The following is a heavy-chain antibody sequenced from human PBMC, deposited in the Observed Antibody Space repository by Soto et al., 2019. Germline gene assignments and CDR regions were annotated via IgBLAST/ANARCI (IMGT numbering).Heavy chain of an antibody. CDR1: GGTSTRYA. D-gene: IGHD3-3*01. CDR3: NRGSEYDFWSGYL. J-gene: IGHJ4*02. CDR2: IGAMFGTS. V-gene: IGHV1-69*06. Sequence: QARLVQAGAEVRKPGSSVKVSCKVTGGTSTRYAINWVRQAPGQGLEWMGGIGAMFGTSKYAQKFQGRVTITTDTSTNIAYMDLRSLISEDTAVYYCNRGSEYDFWSGYLWGQGTLVSVSS.